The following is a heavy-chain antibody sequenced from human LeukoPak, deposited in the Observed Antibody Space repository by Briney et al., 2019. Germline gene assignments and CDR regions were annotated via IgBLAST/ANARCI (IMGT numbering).Heavy chain of an antibody. Sequence: GGSLRLSCAASGFTFSSYGMHWVRQAPGKGLEWVAVISYDGSNKYYADSVKGRFTISRDNSKNTLYLQMNSLRAEDTAVYYCARDFPSRYSGFAFDHWGQGTLVTVSS. CDR2: ISYDGSNK. V-gene: IGHV3-30*03. CDR3: ARDFPSRYSGFAFDH. D-gene: IGHD5-12*01. J-gene: IGHJ4*02. CDR1: GFTFSSYG.